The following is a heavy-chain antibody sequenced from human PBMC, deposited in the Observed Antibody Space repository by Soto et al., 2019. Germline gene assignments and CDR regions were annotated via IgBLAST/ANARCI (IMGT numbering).Heavy chain of an antibody. CDR3: ASLRGYYYLEY. D-gene: IGHD3-22*01. V-gene: IGHV3-7*01. J-gene: IGHJ4*02. CDR1: GFTFGTYW. CDR2: IKQDGSEK. Sequence: GGSLRLSCAASGFTFGTYWMSWVRQAPGKRLEWVANIKQDGSEKYYMDSVKGRFTISRDNAKNSLSLQMNSLRAEDTAVYYCASLRGYYYLEYWGQGTLVTVSS.